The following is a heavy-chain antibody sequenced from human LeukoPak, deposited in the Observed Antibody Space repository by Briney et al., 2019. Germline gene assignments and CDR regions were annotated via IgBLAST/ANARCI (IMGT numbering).Heavy chain of an antibody. D-gene: IGHD5-12*01. Sequence: PPETLSLTCTVAGGSTGSYYWSWIRQPPGKGLEWIGHISYSGSTNYNPSLKSRVTISVDTSKKQFSLKLSSVTAADTAVYYCARGGSGYALNWFDPWGQGTLVTVSS. J-gene: IGHJ5*02. CDR3: ARGGSGYALNWFDP. CDR1: GGSTGSYY. CDR2: ISYSGST. V-gene: IGHV4-59*01.